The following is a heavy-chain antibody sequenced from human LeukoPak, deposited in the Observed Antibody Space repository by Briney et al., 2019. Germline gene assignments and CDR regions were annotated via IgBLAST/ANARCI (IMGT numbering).Heavy chain of an antibody. CDR3: AREVIDNGCFDY. Sequence: NPSETLSLTCSVSGGSITSGHYYWSWIRQPPGKGLEWIGYIYYSGSTYYNPSLKSRLTISVDRFKNQFSLRLTSVTAADTAVYFCAREVIDNGCFDYWGQGALVTVSS. D-gene: IGHD2/OR15-2a*01. V-gene: IGHV4-30-4*01. CDR2: IYYSGST. J-gene: IGHJ4*02. CDR1: GGSITSGHYY.